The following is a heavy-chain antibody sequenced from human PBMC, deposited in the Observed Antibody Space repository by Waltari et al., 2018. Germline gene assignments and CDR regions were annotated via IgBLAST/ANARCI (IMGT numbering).Heavy chain of an antibody. J-gene: IGHJ4*02. Sequence: EVQLVESGGGLVQSGGSLRLSCTASGFSFSNYDMNWVRQAPGKGLEWVSYISSGVSTIYYADSMKGRFTISRDNSKNSVHLQMNSLRAGDTAMYYCASLEGTTVIGGYWGQGTLVTVSS. CDR3: ASLEGTTVIGGY. V-gene: IGHV3-48*04. CDR1: GFSFSNYD. D-gene: IGHD2-21*01. CDR2: ISSGVSTI.